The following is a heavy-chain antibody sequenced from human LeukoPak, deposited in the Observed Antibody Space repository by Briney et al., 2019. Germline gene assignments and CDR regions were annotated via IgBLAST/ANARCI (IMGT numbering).Heavy chain of an antibody. V-gene: IGHV4-4*07. CDR3: ARVSSSWYQDWYFDL. D-gene: IGHD6-13*01. CDR2: IYTSESP. CDR1: GGSISSYY. J-gene: IGHJ2*01. Sequence: SETLSLTCTVSGGSISSYYWSWIRQPAGKGLEWIGRIYTSESPTYNPSLKSRVTMSLDASKNQFSLKLSSVTAADTAVYYCARVSSSWYQDWYFDLWGRGTLVTVSS.